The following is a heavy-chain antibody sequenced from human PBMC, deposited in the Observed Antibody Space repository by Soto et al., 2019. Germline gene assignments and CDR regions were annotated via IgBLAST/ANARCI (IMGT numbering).Heavy chain of an antibody. CDR1: GGTFSSYT. V-gene: IGHV1-69*08. CDR3: ARDIHYYGSGSYPPAIDY. D-gene: IGHD3-10*01. J-gene: IGHJ4*02. CDR2: IIPILGIA. Sequence: QVQLVQSGAEVKKPGSSVKVSCKASGGTFSSYTISWVRQAPGQGLEWMGRIIPILGIANYAQKFQGRVTITADKATSTDYMELSSLRSEDTAVYYCARDIHYYGSGSYPPAIDYWGQGTLVTVSS.